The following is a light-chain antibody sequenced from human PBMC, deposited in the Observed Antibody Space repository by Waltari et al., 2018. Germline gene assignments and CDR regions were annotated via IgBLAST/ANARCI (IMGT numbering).Light chain of an antibody. CDR2: DVS. CDR3: SSSTSRTALL. J-gene: IGLJ2*01. Sequence: QSALTQPASLSGSPGQAITISCTGTSSDIGSYNSVSWYQQHPCEAPNLMIYDVSVRPSGVSNRFSGSKSGNPASLTISGLQAEDEADYYCSSSTSRTALLFGGGTKLTVL. V-gene: IGLV2-14*03. CDR1: SSDIGSYNS.